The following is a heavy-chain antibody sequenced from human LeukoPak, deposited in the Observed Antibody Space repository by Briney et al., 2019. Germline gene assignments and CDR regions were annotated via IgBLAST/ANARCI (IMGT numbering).Heavy chain of an antibody. Sequence: SETLSLTCSVSGDSISSSNFHWGWIRPSPGKGLEWIGTIDYRGRTFYNPSLNDRVTISADTSRNQLSLKLSSVTATDTAIYYCVRRVNTYGGWFDRWGQGALATVSS. CDR3: VRRVNTYGGWFDR. J-gene: IGHJ5*02. D-gene: IGHD5-18*01. CDR1: GDSISSSNFH. CDR2: IDYRGRT. V-gene: IGHV4-39*01.